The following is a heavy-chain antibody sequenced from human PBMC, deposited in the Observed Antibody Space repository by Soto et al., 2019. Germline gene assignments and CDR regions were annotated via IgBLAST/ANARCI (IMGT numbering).Heavy chain of an antibody. J-gene: IGHJ5*02. CDR1: GGTFSSYA. Sequence: SVKVSCKASGGTFSSYAISWVRQAPGQGLEWMGGIIPIFGTANYAQKFQGRVTITADESTSTAYMELSSLRSEDTAVYYCASGYYDSSGYPLFDPWGQGTLVTVSS. D-gene: IGHD3-22*01. V-gene: IGHV1-69*13. CDR2: IIPIFGTA. CDR3: ASGYYDSSGYPLFDP.